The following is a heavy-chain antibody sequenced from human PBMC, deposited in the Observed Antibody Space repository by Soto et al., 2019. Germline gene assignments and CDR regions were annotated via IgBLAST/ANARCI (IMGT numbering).Heavy chain of an antibody. D-gene: IGHD3-22*01. CDR2: IYYSGNT. CDR1: GGSISSGGYY. V-gene: IGHV4-31*03. CDR3: ARGPSSGYYYVNY. Sequence: QVQLQESGPGLVKPSQTLSLTCTVSGGSISSGGYYWSWIRQHPGKGLEWIGYIYYSGNTYYNPSLKSRLTMSVATSQNQFSLKLSSVTAADTAVYYCARGPSSGYYYVNYWGQGTLVAVSS. J-gene: IGHJ4*02.